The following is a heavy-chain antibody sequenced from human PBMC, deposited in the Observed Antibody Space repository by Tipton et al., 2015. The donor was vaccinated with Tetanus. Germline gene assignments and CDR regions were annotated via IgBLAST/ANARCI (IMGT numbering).Heavy chain of an antibody. CDR1: GGSIYNYY. CDR2: ISDSVTT. Sequence: LRLSCTVSGGSIYNYYWTWVRQSPGKAPEWIGYISDSVTTNYNPSLQSRVTIIVDTSRNQFSLKVTSLTAADTAVYYCARRGGRQQMLPKYLDYWGKGTLVTVSS. CDR3: ARRGGRQQMLPKYLDY. V-gene: IGHV4-59*01. D-gene: IGHD6-13*01. J-gene: IGHJ4*02.